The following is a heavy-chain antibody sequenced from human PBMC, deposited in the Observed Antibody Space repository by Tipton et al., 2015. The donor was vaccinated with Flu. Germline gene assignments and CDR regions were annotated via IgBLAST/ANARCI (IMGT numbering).Heavy chain of an antibody. D-gene: IGHD4-11*01. CDR3: ARRDYSNYVSDPKSWFDP. J-gene: IGHJ5*02. V-gene: IGHV4-38-2*01. CDR2: VSRTGST. CDR1: GDSISSDFY. Sequence: TLSLTCAVSGDSISSDFYWAWIRQFPGKGLEWIGTVSRTGSTIYNPSLKSRVTISIDTPKNQFSLNMRSVTAADMAVYYCARRDYSNYVSDPKSWFDPWGQGILVTVSS.